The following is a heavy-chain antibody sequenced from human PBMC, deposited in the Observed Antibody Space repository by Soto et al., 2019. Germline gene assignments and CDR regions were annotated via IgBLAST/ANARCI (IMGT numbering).Heavy chain of an antibody. CDR2: ISGSGGST. CDR1: GFTFSSYA. J-gene: IGHJ4*02. Sequence: RRLSCAASGFTFSSYAMSWVRQAPGKGLGWVSAISGSGGSTYYADSVKGRFTISRDNSKNTLYLQMNSLRAEDTAVYYCAKGAGIPSRWYFDYWGQGTLVTVSS. D-gene: IGHD2-15*01. V-gene: IGHV3-23*01. CDR3: AKGAGIPSRWYFDY.